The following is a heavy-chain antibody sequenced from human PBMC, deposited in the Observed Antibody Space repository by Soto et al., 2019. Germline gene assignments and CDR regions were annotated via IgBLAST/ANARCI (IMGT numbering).Heavy chain of an antibody. CDR2: ISGSGYYT. D-gene: IGHD4-4*01. Sequence: PGGSLRLSCAASGFTFSTYSMNWVRQAPGKGLEWVSSISGSGYYTHYAGFLRGRFTISRDNAKTSLYLQMNSLRAEDTAVYYCAREGINNYNEYYFGSWGQGTVVTVSS. V-gene: IGHV3-21*01. CDR3: AREGINNYNEYYFGS. J-gene: IGHJ4*02. CDR1: GFTFSTYS.